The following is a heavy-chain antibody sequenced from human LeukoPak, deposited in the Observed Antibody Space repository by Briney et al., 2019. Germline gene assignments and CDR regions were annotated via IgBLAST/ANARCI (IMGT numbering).Heavy chain of an antibody. CDR2: IYYSGST. J-gene: IGHJ3*02. D-gene: IGHD3-22*01. CDR1: IESFSGYH. Sequence: SETLSLTCAVYIESFSGYHWSWIRQPPGKGLEWIGYIYYSGSTNYNPSLKSRVTISVDTSKNQFSLKLSSVTAADTAVYYCAREGYYYDSSGYRDAFDIWGQGTMVTVSS. CDR3: AREGYYYDSSGYRDAFDI. V-gene: IGHV4-59*01.